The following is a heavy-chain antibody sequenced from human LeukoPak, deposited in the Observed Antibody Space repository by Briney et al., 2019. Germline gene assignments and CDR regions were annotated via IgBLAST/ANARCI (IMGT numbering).Heavy chain of an antibody. CDR3: ARQDRYCSGGSCYSALTRYYYYGMDV. Sequence: ASVTVSCKASGYTFTGYYMHWVRQAPGQGLEWMGWINPNCGGTNYAQKFQGRVTMTRDTSISTAYMELSRLRSDDTAVYYCARQDRYCSGGSCYSALTRYYYYGMDVWGQGTTVTVSS. CDR2: INPNCGGT. V-gene: IGHV1-2*02. D-gene: IGHD2-15*01. CDR1: GYTFTGYY. J-gene: IGHJ6*02.